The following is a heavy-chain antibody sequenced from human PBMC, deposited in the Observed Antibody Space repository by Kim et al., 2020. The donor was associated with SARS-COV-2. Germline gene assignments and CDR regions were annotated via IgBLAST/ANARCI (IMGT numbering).Heavy chain of an antibody. Sequence: SETLSLTCAVSGGSISSSNWWSWVRQPPGKGLEWIGEIYYSGSTNYNPSLKSRVTISVDKSKNQFSLKLSSVTAADTAVYYCARGEYCSSTSCYTLDYWGQGTLVTVSS. CDR3: ARGEYCSSTSCYTLDY. CDR1: GGSISSSNW. V-gene: IGHV4-4*02. D-gene: IGHD2-2*02. CDR2: IYYSGST. J-gene: IGHJ4*02.